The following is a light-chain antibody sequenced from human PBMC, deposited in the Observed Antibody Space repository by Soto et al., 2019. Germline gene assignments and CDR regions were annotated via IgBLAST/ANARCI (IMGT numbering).Light chain of an antibody. CDR2: GAS. CDR3: QQYGSSPPYT. Sequence: EIVLTQSPGTLSLSPGERATLSCRASQSVSNSYLAWYQQKPGQAPRLLIYGASSRATGIPDRFSGSGSGTDFTLTISRLEPKDFAVYYCQQYGSSPPYTFGQGNKLEIK. CDR1: QSVSNSY. J-gene: IGKJ2*01. V-gene: IGKV3-20*01.